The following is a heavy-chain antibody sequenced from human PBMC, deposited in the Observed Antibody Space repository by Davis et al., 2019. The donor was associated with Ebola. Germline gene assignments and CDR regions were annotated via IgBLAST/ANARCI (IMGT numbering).Heavy chain of an antibody. J-gene: IGHJ4*02. V-gene: IGHV4-4*02. D-gene: IGHD2-21*01. CDR1: GGSISSSNW. CDR2: IYYSGST. Sequence: PSETLSLTCAVSGGSISSSNWWSWVRQPPGKGLEWIGYIYYSGSTYYNPSLKSRVTISVDTSKNQFSLKLSSVTAADTAVYYCARVLIAVLRTWGQGTLVTVSS. CDR3: ARVLIAVLRT.